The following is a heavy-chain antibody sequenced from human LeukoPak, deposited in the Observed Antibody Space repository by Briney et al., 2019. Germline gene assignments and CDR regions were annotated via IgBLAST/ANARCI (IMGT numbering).Heavy chain of an antibody. D-gene: IGHD3-10*01. CDR1: GGSISSYY. J-gene: IGHJ6*02. V-gene: IGHV4-34*01. CDR2: INHSGST. CDR3: AAYGSGSYFPLRYYYGMDV. Sequence: SETLSLTCTVSGGSISSYYWSWIRQPPGKGLEWIGEINHSGSTNYNPSLKRRVTISVDTSKIQFSLKLSSVTAAATAVYYCAAYGSGSYFPLRYYYGMDVWGQGTTVTVS.